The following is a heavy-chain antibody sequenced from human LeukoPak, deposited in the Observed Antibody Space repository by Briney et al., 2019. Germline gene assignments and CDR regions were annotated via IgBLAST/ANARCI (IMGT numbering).Heavy chain of an antibody. CDR2: ISSSGSTI. D-gene: IGHD3-3*01. CDR3: ARDVSTHYDFCDY. J-gene: IGHJ4*02. CDR1: GFTFSDYY. Sequence: PGGSLRLSCAASGFTFSDYYMSWIRQPPGKGLEWVSYISSSGSTIYYADSVKGRFTISRDNAKNSLYLQMNSLRAEDTAVYYCARDVSTHYDFCDYWGQGTLVTVSS. V-gene: IGHV3-11*01.